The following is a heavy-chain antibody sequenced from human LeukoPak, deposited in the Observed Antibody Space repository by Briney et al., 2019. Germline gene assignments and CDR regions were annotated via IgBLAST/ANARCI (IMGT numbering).Heavy chain of an antibody. Sequence: KSSETLSLTCSVSGDLINNSNYFWGWIRQPPGRGLEWLGSIFYSGTSYYNPSLKSRVTMSVDTSKNQFSLKLSSVTAADTAVYYCARTVYCSSTSCYSYWYFDLWGRGTLVTVSS. J-gene: IGHJ2*01. CDR2: IFYSGTS. D-gene: IGHD2-2*02. CDR3: ARTVYCSSTSCYSYWYFDL. V-gene: IGHV4-39*07. CDR1: GDLINNSNYF.